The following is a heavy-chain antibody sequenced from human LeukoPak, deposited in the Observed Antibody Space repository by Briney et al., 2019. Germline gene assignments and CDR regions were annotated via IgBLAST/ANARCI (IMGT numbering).Heavy chain of an antibody. CDR2: ITGSGGST. V-gene: IGHV3-23*01. Sequence: GGSLRLSCAASGFTFNDYAMSWVRQAPGKGLEWVSSITGSGGSTYYADSVKGRFTISRDNSKNTLYLQMNSLRVEDMALYYCAKPDNDFWSGYSPYYFDSWSQGTLVTVSS. CDR1: GFTFNDYA. J-gene: IGHJ4*02. CDR3: AKPDNDFWSGYSPYYFDS. D-gene: IGHD3-3*01.